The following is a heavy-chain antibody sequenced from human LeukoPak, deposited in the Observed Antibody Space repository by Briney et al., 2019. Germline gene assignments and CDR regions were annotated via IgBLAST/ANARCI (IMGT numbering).Heavy chain of an antibody. V-gene: IGHV1-18*01. CDR2: ISPYNGNT. CDR3: ARDRDGSGSSWFDP. D-gene: IGHD3-10*01. J-gene: IGHJ5*02. Sequence: ASVKVSCKASGYTFVRYGINWVRQAPGQGLEWMGLISPYNGNTVYAQNLQGRVTMTTDSSTSTAYMELRSLRSDDTALYYCARDRDGSGSSWFDPWGQGILVIVS. CDR1: GYTFVRYG.